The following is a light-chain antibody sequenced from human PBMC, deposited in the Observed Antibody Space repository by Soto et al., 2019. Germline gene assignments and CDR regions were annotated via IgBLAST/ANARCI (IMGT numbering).Light chain of an antibody. J-gene: IGKJ5*01. CDR2: GAS. V-gene: IGKV3-15*01. CDR1: QSVGNT. Sequence: EIVMTQSPATLSVSPGERASLSCRASQSVGNTLAWYQQKPGQAPRLLIYGASSSATDIPARFSGSGSETEFTLTISSLQSDDSAVYYCQQYNKWPITFGQGTRLEI. CDR3: QQYNKWPIT.